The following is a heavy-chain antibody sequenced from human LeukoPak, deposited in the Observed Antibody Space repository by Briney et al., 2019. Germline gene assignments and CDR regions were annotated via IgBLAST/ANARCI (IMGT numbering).Heavy chain of an antibody. D-gene: IGHD2-15*01. CDR2: ISYDGSNK. V-gene: IGHV3-30*03. Sequence: PGGSLRLSCAASGFTFSSYGMHWVRQAPGKGLEWVAVISYDGSNKYYADSVKGRFTISRDNSKNTLYLQMNSLRAEDTAVYYCADGYCSGGSCLSALDHDAFDIWGQGTMVTVSS. CDR3: ADGYCSGGSCLSALDHDAFDI. J-gene: IGHJ3*02. CDR1: GFTFSSYG.